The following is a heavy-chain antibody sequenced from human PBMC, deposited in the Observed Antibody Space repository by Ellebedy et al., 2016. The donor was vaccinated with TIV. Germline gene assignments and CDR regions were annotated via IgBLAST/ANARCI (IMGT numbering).Heavy chain of an antibody. CDR1: GFTFSTST. D-gene: IGHD3-10*01. CDR3: ARDHQTIAGVAAPYYYYDMDV. V-gene: IGHV3-30-3*01. CDR2: ISYDGSIK. Sequence: GGSLRLSCAASGFTFSTSTMHWVRQAPGKGLEWVALISYDGSIKYYIDSVKGRFTISRDISTNTLFLQMNRLRIGDAAVYYCARDHQTIAGVAAPYYYYDMDVWGQGTTVTVSS. J-gene: IGHJ6*02.